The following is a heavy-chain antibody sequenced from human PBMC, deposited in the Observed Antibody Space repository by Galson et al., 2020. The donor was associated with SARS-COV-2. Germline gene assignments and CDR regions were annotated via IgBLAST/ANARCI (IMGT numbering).Heavy chain of an antibody. V-gene: IGHV1-8*01. CDR3: ATPIVGGTFDY. J-gene: IGHJ4*02. D-gene: IGHD1-26*01. Sequence: ASVKVSCKASGSNFASYDINWVRQAPGQGLEWQGWTNPNSGNSGHAQKFQGRVTMTRNTSISTAYMELSSLRSEDTAVYYCATPIVGGTFDYWGQGTLVTVSS. CDR2: TNPNSGNS. CDR1: GSNFASYD.